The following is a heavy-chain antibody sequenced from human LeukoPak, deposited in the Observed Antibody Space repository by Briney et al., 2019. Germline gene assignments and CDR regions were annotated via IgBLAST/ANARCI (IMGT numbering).Heavy chain of an antibody. V-gene: IGHV4-31*03. CDR3: ARGRGDIVVVPAAPPYYFDS. Sequence: SETLSLTCTVSGGSISSGGYYWSWIRQHPGTGLEWIGYIYYSGSTYYNPSLKSRVTISVDTSKNQFSLKLSSVTAADTAVYHCARGRGDIVVVPAAPPYYFDSWGQGTLVTVSS. CDR2: IYYSGST. J-gene: IGHJ4*02. D-gene: IGHD2-2*01. CDR1: GGSISSGGYY.